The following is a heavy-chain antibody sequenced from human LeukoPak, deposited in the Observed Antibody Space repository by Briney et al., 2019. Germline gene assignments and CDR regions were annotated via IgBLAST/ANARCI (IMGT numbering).Heavy chain of an antibody. CDR2: IYYSGST. J-gene: IGHJ6*03. Sequence: SETLSLTCAVSGYSISRGYYWGWIRQPPGKGLEWIGTIYYSGSTYYNPSLTSRVTISVDTSKNQFSLKLSSVTAADTAVYYCARHKDYYYSYMDVWGKGTTVTISS. V-gene: IGHV4-38-2*01. CDR3: ARHKDYYYSYMDV. CDR1: GYSISRGYY.